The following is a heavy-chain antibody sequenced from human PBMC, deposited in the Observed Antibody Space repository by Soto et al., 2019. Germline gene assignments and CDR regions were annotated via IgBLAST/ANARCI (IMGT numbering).Heavy chain of an antibody. V-gene: IGHV4-4*07. J-gene: IGHJ4*02. Sequence: SSETLSLTCTVSGGSISRYYWSWIRQPAGQGLEWIGRISTSGRTHYNPSLKSRVTISVDTSKNQSSLKLSAVTASDTAVYYCPRDRLVYPFDYWGQGTLVTVSS. CDR2: ISTSGRT. CDR3: PRDRLVYPFDY. D-gene: IGHD6-19*01. CDR1: GGSISRYY.